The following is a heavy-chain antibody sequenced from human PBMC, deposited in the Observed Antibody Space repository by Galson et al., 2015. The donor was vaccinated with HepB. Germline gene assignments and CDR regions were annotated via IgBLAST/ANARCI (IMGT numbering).Heavy chain of an antibody. Sequence: QSGAEVKKPGESLKISCKASGYTFPIYWIAWVRQMPGKGLEYMGIIYPNDGDTRYSPSFEGQVTISADKSTTTAYLQWSSLKASDTATYFCTRQYNYGDAPDHWGQGTLVTVSS. V-gene: IGHV5-51*01. CDR1: GYTFPIYW. CDR3: TRQYNYGDAPDH. J-gene: IGHJ4*02. D-gene: IGHD5-24*01. CDR2: IYPNDGDT.